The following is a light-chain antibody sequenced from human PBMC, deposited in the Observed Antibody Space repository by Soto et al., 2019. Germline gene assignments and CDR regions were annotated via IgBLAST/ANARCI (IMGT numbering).Light chain of an antibody. J-gene: IGLJ1*01. V-gene: IGLV2-18*02. CDR1: SSDVGKYDR. CDR2: EVT. Sequence: QSALTQHPSVSGSPGQSVTISCTGTSSDVGKYDRVSWYQQPPGTAPKLIIYEVTNRPSGVPARFSGSKSGNTASLTISGLQAEDEADYYCSSYTSTSRYVFGAGTKLTVL. CDR3: SSYTSTSRYV.